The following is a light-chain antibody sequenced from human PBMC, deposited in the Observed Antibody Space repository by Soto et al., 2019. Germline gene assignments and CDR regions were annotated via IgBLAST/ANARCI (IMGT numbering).Light chain of an antibody. V-gene: IGLV2-8*01. CDR3: SSYAGSNNFV. CDR2: EVT. Sequence: SVLTQPPSASGFPGQSVTISCTGTSSDVGYYDYVSWYQQHPGKAPKLVIYEVTKRPSGVPDRVSASKYGNTASLTVSGLRTEDEADYYCSSYAGSNNFVFGSGTKSPS. J-gene: IGLJ1*01. CDR1: SSDVGYYDY.